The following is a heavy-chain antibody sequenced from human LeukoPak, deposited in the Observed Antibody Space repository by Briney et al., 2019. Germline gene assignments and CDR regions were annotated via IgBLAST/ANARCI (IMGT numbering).Heavy chain of an antibody. CDR3: VRRFQGPTGTTRLLAFDI. D-gene: IGHD1-1*01. CDR2: INPSGGST. V-gene: IGHV1-46*01. CDR1: GYTFTSYY. J-gene: IGHJ3*02. Sequence: ASVKVSCKASGYTFTSYYMHWVRQAPGQGLEWMGIINPSGGSTSYAQKFQGRVTMTRDTSTSTVYMELSSLKASDTAMYYCVRRFQGPTGTTRLLAFDIWGQGTKVTVSS.